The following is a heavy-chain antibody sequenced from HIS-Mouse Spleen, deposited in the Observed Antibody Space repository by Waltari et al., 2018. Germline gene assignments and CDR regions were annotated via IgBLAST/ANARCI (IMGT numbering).Heavy chain of an antibody. CDR1: GGSISSSSYY. J-gene: IGHJ2*01. V-gene: IGHV4-39*07. D-gene: IGHD6-13*01. Sequence: QLQLQESGPGLVKPSETLSLTCTVSGGSISSSSYYWGWIRQPPGKGLEWIGSIYYSGSTYSHPSLKSRVTISVATSKNQFSLKLSSVTAADTAVYYCAREIPYSSSWYDWYFDLWGRGTLVTVSS. CDR2: IYYSGST. CDR3: AREIPYSSSWYDWYFDL.